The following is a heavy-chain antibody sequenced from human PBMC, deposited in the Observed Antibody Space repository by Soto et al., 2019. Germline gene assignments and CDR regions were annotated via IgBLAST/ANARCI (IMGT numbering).Heavy chain of an antibody. CDR2: IYYSGST. CDR3: ARLILCSGSYYRHWQFAF. CDR1: GGSISSSSYY. J-gene: IGHJ2*01. V-gene: IGHV4-39*01. Sequence: SENLSVTCTVSGGSISSSSYYWGWIRQPPGKGLEWIGSIYYSGSTYYNPSLKSRVTISVDTSKNQFSLKLSSVTAADTAVYYCARLILCSGSYYRHWQFAFCGRRSLGTVSS. D-gene: IGHD3-10*02.